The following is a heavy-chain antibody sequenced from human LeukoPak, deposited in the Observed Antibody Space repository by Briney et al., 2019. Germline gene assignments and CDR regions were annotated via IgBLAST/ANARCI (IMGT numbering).Heavy chain of an antibody. Sequence: ASVKVYCKASGYTFTSYDINWVRQATGQGLEWMGWMNPNSGNTGYAQKFQGRVTMTRNTSISTAYMELSSLRSEDTAVYYCARGQGRFPTVTSAGPWGQGTLVTVSS. CDR2: MNPNSGNT. CDR1: GYTFTSYD. CDR3: ARGQGRFPTVTSAGP. D-gene: IGHD4-17*01. J-gene: IGHJ5*02. V-gene: IGHV1-8*01.